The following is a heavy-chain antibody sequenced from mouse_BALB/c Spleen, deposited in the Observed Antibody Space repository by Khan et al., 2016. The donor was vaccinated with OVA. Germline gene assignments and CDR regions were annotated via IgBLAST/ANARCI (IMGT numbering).Heavy chain of an antibody. CDR1: GYTFTSHT. Sequence: QVQLQQSGAELARPGASVKMSCKASGYTFTSHTMHWVKQRPGQGLEWIGYINPRSGYTQYNQKFNDKATLTADISSSTAYMQLSSLTSEDSAVYYCARRTTEYALDYWGQGTSVTVSP. CDR3: ARRTTEYALDY. D-gene: IGHD2-14*01. CDR2: INPRSGYT. J-gene: IGHJ4*01. V-gene: IGHV1-4*01.